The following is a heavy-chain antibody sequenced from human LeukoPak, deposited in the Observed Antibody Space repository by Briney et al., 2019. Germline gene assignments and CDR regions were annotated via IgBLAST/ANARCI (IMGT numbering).Heavy chain of an antibody. J-gene: IGHJ4*02. CDR3: ARGDFFTHYDILTGYDY. CDR2: IYSGGST. V-gene: IGHV3-53*01. D-gene: IGHD3-9*01. CDR1: GFTVSSNY. Sequence: GGSLRLSCAASGFTVSSNYMSWVRQAPGKGLEWVSVIYSGGSTYYADSVKGRFTISRDNSKNTLYLQMNSLRAEDTAVYYCARGDFFTHYDILTGYDYWGQGTLVTVSS.